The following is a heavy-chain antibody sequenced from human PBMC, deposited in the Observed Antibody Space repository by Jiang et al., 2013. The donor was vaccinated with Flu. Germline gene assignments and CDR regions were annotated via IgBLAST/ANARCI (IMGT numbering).Heavy chain of an antibody. Sequence: LLKPSETLSLTCAVYGGSFSGYYWSWIRQPPGKGLEWIGEINHSGSTNYNPSLKSRVTISVDTSKNQFSLKLSSVTAADTAVYYCARHATGCSSTSCYPYDAFDIWGQGTMVTVSS. CDR1: GGSFSGYY. J-gene: IGHJ3*02. V-gene: IGHV4-34*01. CDR2: INHSGST. CDR3: ARHATGCSSTSCYPYDAFDI. D-gene: IGHD2-2*01.